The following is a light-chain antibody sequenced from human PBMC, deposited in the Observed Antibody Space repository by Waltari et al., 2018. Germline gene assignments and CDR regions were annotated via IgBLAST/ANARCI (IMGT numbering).Light chain of an antibody. J-gene: IGLJ2*01. CDR2: DVS. CDR3: CSYAGSDVV. CDR1: SSDVGGYNY. V-gene: IGLV2-11*01. Sequence: QSALTQPRSVSGSPGQSVTISCTGTSSDVGGYNYVSWYHHHPGKAPRVMVYDVSKRPSGVPDRFSGSKSGNMAALTISGLQAEDEADYYCCSYAGSDVVFGGRTKLTVL.